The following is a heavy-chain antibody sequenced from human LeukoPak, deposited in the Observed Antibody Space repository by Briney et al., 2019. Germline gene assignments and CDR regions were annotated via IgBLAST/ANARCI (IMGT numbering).Heavy chain of an antibody. J-gene: IGHJ6*03. D-gene: IGHD3-10*01. CDR3: ARERITMVRGVILEWVYYYMDV. Sequence: SETLSLTCTVYGGSFSGYYWSWIRQPSGKGLEWIGEINHSGSTNYNPSLKSRVTISVDTSKNQFSLKLSSVTAADTAVYYCARERITMVRGVILEWVYYYMDVWGKGTTVTISS. V-gene: IGHV4-34*01. CDR2: INHSGST. CDR1: GGSFSGYY.